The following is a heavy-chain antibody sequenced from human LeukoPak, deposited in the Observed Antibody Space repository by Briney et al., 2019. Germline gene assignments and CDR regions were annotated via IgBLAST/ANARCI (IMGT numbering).Heavy chain of an antibody. CDR2: INQSEST. CDR1: GGSFSGYY. Sequence: SETLSLTCAVYGGSFSGYYWSWIRQAPGKGLEWIGDINQSESTNYNPSLRGRVTISIDTSKNQFSLTLTSVTAADTAVYYWARGPASPVGATDFDYWGQGTLVTVSS. CDR3: ARGPASPVGATDFDY. D-gene: IGHD1-26*01. V-gene: IGHV4-34*01. J-gene: IGHJ4*02.